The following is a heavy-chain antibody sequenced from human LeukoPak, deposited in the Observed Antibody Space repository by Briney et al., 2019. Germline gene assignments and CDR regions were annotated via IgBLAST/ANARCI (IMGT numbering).Heavy chain of an antibody. CDR3: ARAGIDPGSESFGQLLNYYYYGMDV. D-gene: IGHD3-10*01. CDR2: MNPNSGNT. V-gene: IGHV1-8*01. J-gene: IGHJ6*02. Sequence: AGSVKVSCKASGYTFTSYDINWVRQSTGQGLEWMGWMNPNSGNTGYAQKFQGRVTMTRNTSISTAYMELSSLRSEDTAVYYCARAGIDPGSESFGQLLNYYYYGMDVWGQGTTVTVSS. CDR1: GYTFTSYD.